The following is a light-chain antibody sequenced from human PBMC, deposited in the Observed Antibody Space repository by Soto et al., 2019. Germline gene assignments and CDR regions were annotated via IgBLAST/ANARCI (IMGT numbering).Light chain of an antibody. CDR3: QQGYSPPFT. CDR1: QTIASH. V-gene: IGKV1-39*01. J-gene: IGKJ3*01. CDR2: DAS. Sequence: DIQMAQSPSSLSASVGDRVTITCRASQTIASHLTWYQQKPGEAPKVLISDASTLQSGAPSRFSGSGSGTDFTLTISGLQREDFATYYCQQGYSPPFTFGPGTKV.